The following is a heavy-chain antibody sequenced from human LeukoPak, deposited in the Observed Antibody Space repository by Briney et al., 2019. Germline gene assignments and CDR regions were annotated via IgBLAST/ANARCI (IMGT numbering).Heavy chain of an antibody. CDR1: GYSFTSSYW. CDR3: AVVGGDDSTGHYSVDY. CDR2: MHHGSST. J-gene: IGHJ4*02. D-gene: IGHD3-22*01. V-gene: IGHV4-38-2*01. Sequence: SETLSLTCAVSGYSFTSSYWLCFRQQTRGGPLEWIGSMHHGSSTSYAPSLKSRVTISVDSAKNQFFLLMSSVTADATAVYYCAVVGGDDSTGHYSVDYWGQGTLVTVSS.